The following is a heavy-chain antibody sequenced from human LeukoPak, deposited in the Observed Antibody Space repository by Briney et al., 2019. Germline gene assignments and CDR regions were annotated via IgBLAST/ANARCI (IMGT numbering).Heavy chain of an antibody. CDR2: ISSSSSYI. D-gene: IGHD3-3*01. J-gene: IGHJ5*02. Sequence: PGGSLRLSCAASGFTFSSYSMNWVRQAPGKGLEWVSSISSSSSYIYYADSVKGRFTISRDNAKNSLYLQMNSLRAEDTAVYYCARDYDFWSGPNWFDPWSQGTLVTVSS. CDR1: GFTFSSYS. CDR3: ARDYDFWSGPNWFDP. V-gene: IGHV3-21*01.